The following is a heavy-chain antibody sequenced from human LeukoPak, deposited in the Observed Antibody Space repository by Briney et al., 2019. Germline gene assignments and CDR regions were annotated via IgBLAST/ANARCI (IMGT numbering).Heavy chain of an antibody. V-gene: IGHV1-46*01. Sequence: ASVKVSCKASGYTFTSYYMHWVRQAPGQGLEWMGIINPSGGSTSYAQKFQGRVTMTSDTSTSTVYMELSSLRSEDTAVYYCARETGDDSSGFYDGFDPWGQGTLVTVSS. CDR3: ARETGDDSSGFYDGFDP. CDR1: GYTFTSYY. CDR2: INPSGGST. J-gene: IGHJ5*02. D-gene: IGHD6-19*01.